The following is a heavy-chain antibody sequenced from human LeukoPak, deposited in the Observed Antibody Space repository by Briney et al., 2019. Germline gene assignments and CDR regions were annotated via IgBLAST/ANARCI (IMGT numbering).Heavy chain of an antibody. Sequence: SETLSLTCTVSGDSMSSSYWSWIRQPPGKGLEWIGYIYYSGSVYYSGSTNYNPSLKSRVTISVDTSKNQFSLKLNSVTAADTAVYYCASYQYQLPYLYYYYYGMDVWGQGTTVTVSS. CDR3: ASYQYQLPYLYYYYYGMDV. J-gene: IGHJ6*02. V-gene: IGHV4-59*08. D-gene: IGHD2-2*01. CDR2: IYYSGSVYYSGST. CDR1: GDSMSSSY.